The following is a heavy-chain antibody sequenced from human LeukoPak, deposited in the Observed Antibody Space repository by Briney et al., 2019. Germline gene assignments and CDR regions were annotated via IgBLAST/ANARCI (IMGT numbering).Heavy chain of an antibody. CDR2: IKQDGSEK. D-gene: IGHD5-12*01. J-gene: IGHJ4*02. V-gene: IGHV3-7*01. Sequence: GGSLRLSCVASGFSLSDYWMSWVRQVPGKGLEWVAHIKQDGSEKYYVDSVKGRFTISRDNAKNSLYLQMSSLRAEDQAVYYWARFRRYSCYDFDCWGQGTLVTVFS. CDR1: GFSLSDYW. CDR3: ARFRRYSCYDFDC.